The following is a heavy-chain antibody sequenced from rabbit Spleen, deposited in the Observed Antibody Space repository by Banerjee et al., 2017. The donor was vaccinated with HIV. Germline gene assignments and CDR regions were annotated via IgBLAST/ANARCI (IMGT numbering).Heavy chain of an antibody. J-gene: IGHJ4*01. CDR1: GVSFSFNDY. D-gene: IGHD4-2*01. CDR2: IYAGSSGST. CDR3: ARDRAGGIGFEDFSL. Sequence: QSLEESGGDLVKPGASLTLTCTASGVSFSFNDYMCWVRQAPGKGLEWIACIYAGSSGSTYYASWAKCPFTISKTSSTTVTLQMTSLTAADTATYFCARDRAGGIGFEDFSLWGPGTLVTVS. V-gene: IGHV1S40*01.